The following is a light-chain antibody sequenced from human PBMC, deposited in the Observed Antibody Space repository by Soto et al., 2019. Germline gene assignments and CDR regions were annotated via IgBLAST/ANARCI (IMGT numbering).Light chain of an antibody. V-gene: IGLV3-9*01. CDR3: QAWDSSTEV. J-gene: IGLJ1*01. CDR2: QDG. CDR1: NIGSKS. Sequence: SYELTQPPSVSVAPGQTARITCGGNNIGSKSVHWYQQKPGQSPVLVIYQDGKRPSGVPERFSGSNSGNTATLTISGTQAMDEADYYCQAWDSSTEVFGTGTKVTVL.